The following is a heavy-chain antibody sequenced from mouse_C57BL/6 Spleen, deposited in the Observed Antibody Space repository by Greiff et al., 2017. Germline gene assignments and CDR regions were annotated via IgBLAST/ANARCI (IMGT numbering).Heavy chain of an antibody. J-gene: IGHJ3*01. D-gene: IGHD2-3*01. CDR3: ARSGESDGYFAWFAY. CDR1: GYTFTSYG. V-gene: IGHV1-81*01. CDR2: IYPRSGNT. Sequence: VQLQQSGAELARPGASVKLSCKASGYTFTSYGISWVKQRTGQGLEWIGEIYPRSGNTYYNEKFKGKATLTADKSSSTAYMELRSLTSEDSAVYFCARSGESDGYFAWFAYWGQGTLVTVSA.